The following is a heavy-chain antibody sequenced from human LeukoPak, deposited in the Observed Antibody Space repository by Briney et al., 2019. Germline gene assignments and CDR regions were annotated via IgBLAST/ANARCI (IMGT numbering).Heavy chain of an antibody. V-gene: IGHV4-30-4*01. CDR3: ARESRTPCAFDI. D-gene: IGHD1-14*01. CDR1: GGSISSGDYY. Sequence: SETLSLTCTVSGGSISSGDYYWSWIRQPPGKGLEWIGYIYYSGSTYYNPSLKSRVTISVDTSKNQLSLKLSSVTAADTAVYYCARESRTPCAFDIWGQGTMVTVSS. CDR2: IYYSGST. J-gene: IGHJ3*02.